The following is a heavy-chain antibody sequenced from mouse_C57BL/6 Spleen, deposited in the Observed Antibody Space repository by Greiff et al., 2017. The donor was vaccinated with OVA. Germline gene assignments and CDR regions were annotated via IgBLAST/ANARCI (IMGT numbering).Heavy chain of an antibody. V-gene: IGHV1-50*01. D-gene: IGHD3-1*01. Sequence: QVQLQQSGAELVKPGASVKLSCKASGYTFTSYWMQWVKQRPGQGLEWIGEIDPSDSYTNYNQKFKGKATLTVDTSSSTAYMQLSSLTSEDSAVYYGARAGARQSAAMDYWGQGTSVTVSS. CDR2: IDPSDSYT. J-gene: IGHJ4*01. CDR3: ARAGARQSAAMDY. CDR1: GYTFTSYW.